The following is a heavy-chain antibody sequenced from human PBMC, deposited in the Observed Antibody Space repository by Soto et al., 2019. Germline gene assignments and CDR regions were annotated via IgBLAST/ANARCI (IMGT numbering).Heavy chain of an antibody. D-gene: IGHD2-8*01. CDR2: INHSGST. V-gene: IGHV4-34*01. CDR3: ARYGSLPNVTRTKRVPYNWLDS. J-gene: IGHJ5*01. CDR1: GGTFSGYY. Sequence: SVTQSLTWAVYGGTFSGYYGSWIRQPPGKGLEWIGEINHSGSTNYNPSLKSRVTISVDTSKNQFSLKMSSVTAADTAVYYCARYGSLPNVTRTKRVPYNWLDSWGQATLVTVS.